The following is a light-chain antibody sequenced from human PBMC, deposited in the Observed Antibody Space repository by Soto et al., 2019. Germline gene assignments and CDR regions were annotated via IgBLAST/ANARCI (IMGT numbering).Light chain of an antibody. Sequence: QSALTQPASVSGTPGQSITISCTGSNSDVGIYDFVSWYQHHPGRAPKLIVSEVSHRPSGVSNRFSGSMSGNTASLTISGLQSEDEADYYCISYTSDDVRYVFGTGTKLTVL. CDR2: EVS. CDR1: NSDVGIYDF. J-gene: IGLJ1*01. CDR3: ISYTSDDVRYV. V-gene: IGLV2-14*01.